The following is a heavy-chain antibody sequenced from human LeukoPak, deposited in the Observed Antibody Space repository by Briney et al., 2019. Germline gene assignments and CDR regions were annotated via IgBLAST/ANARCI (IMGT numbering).Heavy chain of an antibody. CDR2: TSGSGGST. Sequence: AGSLSFSCAASGVISSSYAMRWLRQAPGKGLEWVLVTSGSGGSTYYAYSVRGRFTIAGDNSKNTLYLQMNSLRAEDTAVYYCAKTSGEGYNYDPWYFDYWGQGTLVTVSS. CDR3: AKTSGEGYNYDPWYFDY. V-gene: IGHV3-23*01. D-gene: IGHD5-24*01. J-gene: IGHJ4*02. CDR1: GVISSSYA.